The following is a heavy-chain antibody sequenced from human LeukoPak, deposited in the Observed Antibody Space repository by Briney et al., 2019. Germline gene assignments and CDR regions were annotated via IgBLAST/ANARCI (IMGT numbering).Heavy chain of an antibody. CDR2: LYPSGST. CDR1: GGSVNSGNYY. Sequence: SETLSLTCTVSGGSVNSGNYYWTWIRQPAGKRLEWIGRLYPSGSTHYNPSLKSRVTMSVDMSNNQFSLNLSSVTAADTAMYYCARSGRVINMIVMDHYMDVWGKGTTVTVS. J-gene: IGHJ6*03. D-gene: IGHD3-22*01. CDR3: ARSGRVINMIVMDHYMDV. V-gene: IGHV4-61*02.